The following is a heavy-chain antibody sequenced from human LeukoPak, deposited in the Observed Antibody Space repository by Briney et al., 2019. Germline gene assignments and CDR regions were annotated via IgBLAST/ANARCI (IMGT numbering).Heavy chain of an antibody. D-gene: IGHD3-9*01. CDR1: GGSISSGGYY. CDR3: ARVPTYYDILTGYYRRGSWFDP. CDR2: IYYSGST. Sequence: PSETLSLTCTVSGGSISSGGYYWSWIRQHPGKGLEWIGYIYYSGSTYYNPSLKSRVTISVDTSKNQFSLKLSSVTAADTAVYYCARVPTYYDILTGYYRRGSWFDPWGQGTLVTVSS. V-gene: IGHV4-31*03. J-gene: IGHJ5*02.